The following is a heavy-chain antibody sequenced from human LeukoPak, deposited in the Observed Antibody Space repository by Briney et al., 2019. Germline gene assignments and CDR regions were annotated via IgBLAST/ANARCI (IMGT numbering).Heavy chain of an antibody. CDR2: IIPILGIA. J-gene: IGHJ6*02. CDR3: ATEDDYGGKVLTNYYYYGMDV. V-gene: IGHV1-69*04. D-gene: IGHD4-23*01. Sequence: ASVKVSFKASGGTFSSYAISWVRQAPGQGLEWMGRIIPILGIANYAQKFQGRVTITADKSTSTAYMELSSLRSEDTAVYYCATEDDYGGKVLTNYYYYGMDVWGQGTTVTVSS. CDR1: GGTFSSYA.